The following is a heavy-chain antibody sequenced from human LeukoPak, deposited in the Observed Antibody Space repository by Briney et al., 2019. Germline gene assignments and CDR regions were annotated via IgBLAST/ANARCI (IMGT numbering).Heavy chain of an antibody. J-gene: IGHJ4*02. CDR1: GFTFSSYW. CDR2: IKEDGSAK. D-gene: IGHD5-12*01. V-gene: IGHV3-7*04. Sequence: GGSLRLSCAASGFTFSSYWMSWIRQAPGKGLEWVANIKEDGSAKYSVDSVKGRFTISRDNAKNTLYLQMNSLRAEDTAVYYCARDSPGYGAYDLGWGQGTLVTVSS. CDR3: ARDSPGYGAYDLG.